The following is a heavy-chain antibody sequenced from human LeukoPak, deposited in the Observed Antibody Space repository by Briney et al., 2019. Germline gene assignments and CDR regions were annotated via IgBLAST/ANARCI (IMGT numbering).Heavy chain of an antibody. J-gene: IGHJ6*02. V-gene: IGHV3-33*06. CDR1: GFTFSSYG. D-gene: IGHD1-1*01. Sequence: GRSLRLSCAASGFTFSSYGMHWVRQAPGKGLEWVAVIWYDGSNKYYADSVKGRFTISRDNSKNTLYLQMNSLRAEDTAVYYCWKDPRSSGTSAGLDVWGQGTTVTVSS. CDR2: IWYDGSNK. CDR3: WKDPRSSGTSAGLDV.